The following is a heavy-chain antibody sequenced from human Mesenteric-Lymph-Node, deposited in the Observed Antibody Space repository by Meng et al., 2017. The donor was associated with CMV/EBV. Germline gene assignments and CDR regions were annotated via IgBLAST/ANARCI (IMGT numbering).Heavy chain of an antibody. Sequence: SETLSLTCSVSAGSITKTGNHWVWIRQPPGKGPEWIGTVFYSGATFYSETTHYNPSLESRVIISGDSSRNQFSLRLSSVTAADTAIYFCARHYISPPSQGRVFSATDVPAYIPPRVFGIDVWGQGTTVTVSS. CDR2: VFYSGAT. V-gene: IGHV4-39*07. CDR1: AGSITKTGNH. CDR3: ARHYISPPSQGRVFSATDVPAYIPPRVFGIDV. D-gene: IGHD2-21*01. J-gene: IGHJ6*02.